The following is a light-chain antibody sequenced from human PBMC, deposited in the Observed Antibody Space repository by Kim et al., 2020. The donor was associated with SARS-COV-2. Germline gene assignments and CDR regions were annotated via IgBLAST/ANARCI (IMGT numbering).Light chain of an antibody. CDR3: QQYGSSPT. J-gene: IGKJ4*01. Sequence: SWSPGERATLSCRASQSVSSSYLAWYQQKPGQAPRLLIYGASSRATGIPDRFSGSGSGTDFTLTISRLEPEDFAVYYCQQYGSSPTFGGGTKVEI. CDR1: QSVSSSY. CDR2: GAS. V-gene: IGKV3-20*01.